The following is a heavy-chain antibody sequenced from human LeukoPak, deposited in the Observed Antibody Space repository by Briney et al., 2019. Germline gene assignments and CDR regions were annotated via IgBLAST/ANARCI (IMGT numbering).Heavy chain of an antibody. Sequence: PGRSLRLSCAASGFTFSNYGMHWVRQTPGKGLEWVALISSDGSMNIYADSVKGRFTISRDNSKNTVYLQMNSLRAEDTAVYYCARDNYDILTGYYTADYWGQGTLVTVSS. CDR3: ARDNYDILTGYYTADY. J-gene: IGHJ4*02. CDR1: GFTFSNYG. CDR2: ISSDGSMN. D-gene: IGHD3-9*01. V-gene: IGHV3-30*03.